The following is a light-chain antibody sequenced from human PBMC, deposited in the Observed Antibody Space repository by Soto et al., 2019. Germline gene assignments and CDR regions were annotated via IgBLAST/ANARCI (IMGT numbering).Light chain of an antibody. J-gene: IGKJ4*01. CDR2: GAS. CDR1: QSVSSSY. V-gene: IGKV3-20*01. CDR3: QQYGRSPLT. Sequence: EIVLTQSPGTLSLSPGERVTLSCRASQSVSSSYLAWYQQKPGQAPRLLIYGASSRATGIPDRFSGSGSGTDFTRTISRLEPEDFAVYYCQQYGRSPLTFGGGTKVEIK.